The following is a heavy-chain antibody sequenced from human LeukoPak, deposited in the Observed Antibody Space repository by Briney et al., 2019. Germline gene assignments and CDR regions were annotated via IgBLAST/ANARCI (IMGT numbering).Heavy chain of an antibody. D-gene: IGHD7-27*01. J-gene: IGHJ4*02. CDR1: GGSISNYY. CDR2: DSYSGSS. CDR3: ARLQGRGDNYLDY. Sequence: SETLSLTCTVSGGSISNYYWSWIRQPPGKRLEWNGYDSYSGSSNPNPSLKSRVTISVDMSKNQFSLRLTSVTAADTAMYYCARLQGRGDNYLDYWGQGTLVTVSS. V-gene: IGHV4-59*08.